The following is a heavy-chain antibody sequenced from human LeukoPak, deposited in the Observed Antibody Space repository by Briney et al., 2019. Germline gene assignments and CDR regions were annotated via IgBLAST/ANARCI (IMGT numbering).Heavy chain of an antibody. J-gene: IGHJ4*02. D-gene: IGHD6-19*01. CDR3: AKNGGSGFYFDY. V-gene: IGHV3-30*18. CDR1: GFTFSSYE. Sequence: GGSLRLSCAASGFTFSSYEMNWVRQAPGKGLEWVAIISYDGSNKYYADSVKGRFTISRDNSKNTLYLQVNGLRAEDTAVYYCAKNGGSGFYFDYWGQGTLVTVSS. CDR2: ISYDGSNK.